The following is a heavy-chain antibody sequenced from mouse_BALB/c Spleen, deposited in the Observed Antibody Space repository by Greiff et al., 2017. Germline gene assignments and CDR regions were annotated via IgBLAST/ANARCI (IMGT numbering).Heavy chain of an antibody. V-gene: IGHV1-12*01. CDR1: GYTFTSYN. CDR2: IYPGNGDT. Sequence: QVQLQQPGAELVKPGASVKMSCKASGYTFTSYNMHWVKQTPGQGLEWIGAIYPGNGDTSYNQKFKGKATLTADKSSSTAYMQLSSLTSEDSAVYYRARFRNYYFDDWGQGTTLTVSS. J-gene: IGHJ2*01. CDR3: ARFRNYYFDD.